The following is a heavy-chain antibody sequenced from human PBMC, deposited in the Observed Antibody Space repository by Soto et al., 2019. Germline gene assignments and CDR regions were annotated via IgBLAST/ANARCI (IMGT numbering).Heavy chain of an antibody. Sequence: GGSLRVSCAASGFTFSSYGMHWVRQAPGKGLEWVAVIWYDGSNKYYADSVKGRFTISRDNSKNTLYLQMNSLRAEDTAVYYCAKDRVIGRKWGLYYYYGMDVWGQGTRVTVFS. V-gene: IGHV3-30*02. J-gene: IGHJ6*02. CDR2: IWYDGSNK. CDR3: AKDRVIGRKWGLYYYYGMDV. CDR1: GFTFSSYG. D-gene: IGHD1-20*01.